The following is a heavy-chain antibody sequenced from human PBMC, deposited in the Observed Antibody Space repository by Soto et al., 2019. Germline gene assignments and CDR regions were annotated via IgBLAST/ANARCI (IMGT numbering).Heavy chain of an antibody. CDR1: GYTFTRYG. J-gene: IGHJ6*02. CDR2: ISGYNGDT. Sequence: ASVKVSCKASGYTFTRYGISWVRQAPGQGLEWMGWISGYNGDTNYAQKFQDRVSMTIDTSTGTAYMELRSLTSDDTAIYYCAKNGQPPYYYYGMDVWGQGTKVTVSS. V-gene: IGHV1-18*01. D-gene: IGHD2-8*01. CDR3: AKNGQPPYYYYGMDV.